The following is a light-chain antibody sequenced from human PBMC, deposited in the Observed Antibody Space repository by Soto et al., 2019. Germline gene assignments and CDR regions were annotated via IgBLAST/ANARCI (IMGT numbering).Light chain of an antibody. J-gene: IGKJ1*01. Sequence: ILMTQSPATLSVSPGERATLSCRASQSVSNNLAWYQQKPGQAPRLLIYDASTRATGIQARFSGSGPGTEFTLNISGLQSEDFAVYCCQQYNNWPPWTFGQGTKVEIK. V-gene: IGKV3-15*01. CDR1: QSVSNN. CDR3: QQYNNWPPWT. CDR2: DAS.